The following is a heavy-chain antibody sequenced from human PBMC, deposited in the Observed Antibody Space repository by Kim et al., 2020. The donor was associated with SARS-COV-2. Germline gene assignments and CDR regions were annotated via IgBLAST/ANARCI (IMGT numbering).Heavy chain of an antibody. Sequence: GGSLRLSCAASGFTFSSYSMNWVRQAPGKGLEWVSSISSSSSYIYYADSVKGRFTISRDNAKNSLYLQMNSLRAEDTAVYYCARGGYYDSSGYYYFDYYYYGMDVWGQGTTVTVSS. CDR2: ISSSSSYI. V-gene: IGHV3-21*01. CDR3: ARGGYYDSSGYYYFDYYYYGMDV. D-gene: IGHD3-22*01. J-gene: IGHJ6*02. CDR1: GFTFSSYS.